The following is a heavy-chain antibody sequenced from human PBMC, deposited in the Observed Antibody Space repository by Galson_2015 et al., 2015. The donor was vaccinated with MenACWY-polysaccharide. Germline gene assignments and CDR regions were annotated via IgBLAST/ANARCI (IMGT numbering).Heavy chain of an antibody. CDR2: ITSANGNT. D-gene: IGHD5-18*01. J-gene: IGHJ4*02. V-gene: IGHV1-3*01. Sequence: SVKVSCKASAYTFADYTLHWVRQAPGQRLEWLGWITSANGNTRYSQKLQGRVTITRDTSASTVYMELSSLASEDTAVYYCAAQYNYGCFDYWGQGTLVTVSS. CDR3: AAQYNYGCFDY. CDR1: AYTFADYT.